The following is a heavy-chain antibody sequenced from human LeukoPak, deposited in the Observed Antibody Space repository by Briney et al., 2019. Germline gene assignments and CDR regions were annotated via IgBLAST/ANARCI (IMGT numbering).Heavy chain of an antibody. V-gene: IGHV3-23*01. J-gene: IGHJ3*02. CDR2: ISASGS. CDR1: GFTFSRLA. Sequence: GGSLRLSCAASGFTFSRLAMTWVRQAPGKGLDWVSTISASGSYYADAVRGRFTISRDNSRNTLSLQMDSLRAEDTAVYYCARYTAMVAFHAHGFDIWGKGTVVTVS. D-gene: IGHD5-18*01. CDR3: ARYTAMVAFHAHGFDI.